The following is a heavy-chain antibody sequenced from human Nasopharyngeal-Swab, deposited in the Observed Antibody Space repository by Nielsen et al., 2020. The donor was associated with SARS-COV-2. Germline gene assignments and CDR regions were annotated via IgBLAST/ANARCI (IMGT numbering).Heavy chain of an antibody. Sequence: GSLRLSCTVSGGSISSSSYYWGWIRQPPGKGLERIGSIYYSGSTYYNPSLKSRVTISVDKSKNQFSLKLSSVTAADTAVYYCARDLITAAGRDWFDPWGQGTLVTVSS. CDR2: IYYSGST. V-gene: IGHV4-39*07. D-gene: IGHD6-13*01. CDR3: ARDLITAAGRDWFDP. J-gene: IGHJ5*02. CDR1: GGSISSSSYY.